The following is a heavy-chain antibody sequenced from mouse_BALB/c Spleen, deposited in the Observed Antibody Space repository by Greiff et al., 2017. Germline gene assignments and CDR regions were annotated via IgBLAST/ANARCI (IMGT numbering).Heavy chain of an antibody. D-gene: IGHD1-1*01. V-gene: IGHV2-9*02. Sequence: QVQLQQSGPGLVAPSQSLSITCTVSGFSLTSYGVHWVRQPPGKGLEWLGVIWAGGSTNYNSALMSRLSISKDNSKSQVFLKMNSLQTDDTAMYYCARDGHRITTVVATPWYFDVWGAGTTVTVSS. J-gene: IGHJ1*01. CDR2: IWAGGST. CDR3: ARDGHRITTVVATPWYFDV. CDR1: GFSLTSYG.